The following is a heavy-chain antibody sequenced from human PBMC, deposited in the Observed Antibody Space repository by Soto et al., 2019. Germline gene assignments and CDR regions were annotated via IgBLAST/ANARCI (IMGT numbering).Heavy chain of an antibody. V-gene: IGHV1-2*04. D-gene: IGHD6-19*01. CDR2: INPNSGGT. CDR1: GYTFTGYY. Sequence: ASVKVSCKASGYTFTGYYMHWVRQAPGQGLEWMGWINPNSGGTNYAQKFQGWVTMTRDTSISTAYMELSRLRSDDTAVYYCARDSRSIAVAGNPPYYYYSMDVWGQGTTVTVSS. J-gene: IGHJ6*02. CDR3: ARDSRSIAVAGNPPYYYYSMDV.